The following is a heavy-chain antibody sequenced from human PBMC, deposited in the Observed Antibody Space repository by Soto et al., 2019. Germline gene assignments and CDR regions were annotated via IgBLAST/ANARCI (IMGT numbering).Heavy chain of an antibody. Sequence: GGSLRLSCAASVFTFSSFALSWVRQAPGKGLEWVSAISGSGDGTDYADSVKGRFTISRDNSKSTLYLQMNSLRAEDTAVYYCAGPGYSSQDYWGQGALVTVSS. J-gene: IGHJ4*02. D-gene: IGHD5-18*01. V-gene: IGHV3-23*01. CDR1: VFTFSSFA. CDR2: ISGSGDGT. CDR3: AGPGYSSQDY.